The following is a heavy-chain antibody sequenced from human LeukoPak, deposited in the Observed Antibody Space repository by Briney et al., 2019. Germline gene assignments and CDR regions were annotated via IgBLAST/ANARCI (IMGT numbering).Heavy chain of an antibody. Sequence: SETLSLTCAVSGGSFSGYYWSWVRQPPGKGLEWIGEINPSGSTNYNPSLKSRVTISVDTSKNQFSLKLSSVTAADTAVYYCAEGYCSGGSCYSYWGQGTLVTVSS. V-gene: IGHV4-34*01. CDR3: AEGYCSGGSCYSY. CDR2: INPSGST. CDR1: GGSFSGYY. J-gene: IGHJ4*02. D-gene: IGHD2-15*01.